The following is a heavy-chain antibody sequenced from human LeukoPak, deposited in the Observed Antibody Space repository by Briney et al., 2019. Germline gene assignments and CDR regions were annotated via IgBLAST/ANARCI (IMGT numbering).Heavy chain of an antibody. CDR1: GFTVSSNS. D-gene: IGHD3-10*02. CDR3: AELGITMIGGV. V-gene: IGHV3-53*01. Sequence: GGSLRLSCTVSGFTVSSNSMSWVRQAPGKGLEWVSFIYSDNTHYSDSVKGRFTISRDNAKNSLYLQMNSLRAEDTAVYYCAELGITMIGGVWGKGTTVTISP. J-gene: IGHJ6*04. CDR2: IYSDNT.